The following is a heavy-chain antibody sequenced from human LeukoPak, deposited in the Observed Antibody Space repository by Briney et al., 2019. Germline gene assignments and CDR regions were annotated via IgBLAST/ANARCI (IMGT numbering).Heavy chain of an antibody. V-gene: IGHV4-39*07. J-gene: IGHJ4*02. CDR2: IYYSGST. D-gene: IGHD5-24*01. CDR1: GGSISSSSYY. CDR3: ARRLRWLFYYFDY. Sequence: SETLSLTCTVSGGSISSSSYYWGWIRQPPGKGLEWIGSIYYSGSTYYNPSLKSRVTISVDTSKNQFSLKLSSVTAADTAVYYCARRLRWLFYYFDYWGQGTLVTVSS.